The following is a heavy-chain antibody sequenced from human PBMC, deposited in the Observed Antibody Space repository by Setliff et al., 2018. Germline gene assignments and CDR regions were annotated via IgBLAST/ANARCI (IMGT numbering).Heavy chain of an antibody. V-gene: IGHV1-18*01. Sequence: ASVKVSCKASGYTFTNYGINWVRQAPGQGLEWMGWISGHNGKTMYAQKFQDRVVMTTDTDTGTAYMELKDLTSDDTALYYCARINFYVSSGFYYASDYWGQGTLVTVS. D-gene: IGHD3-22*01. CDR1: GYTFTNYG. J-gene: IGHJ4*02. CDR2: ISGHNGKT. CDR3: ARINFYVSSGFYYASDY.